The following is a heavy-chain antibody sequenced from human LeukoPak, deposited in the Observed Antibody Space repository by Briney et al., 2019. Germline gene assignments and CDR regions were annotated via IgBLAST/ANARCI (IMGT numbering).Heavy chain of an antibody. D-gene: IGHD3-10*01. V-gene: IGHV3-66*01. J-gene: IGHJ5*02. CDR1: GFNVSSNY. CDR3: AREMVRGVSWFDP. CDR2: IYSGCST. Sequence: TGGSLRLSCSASGFNVSSNYMSWVRQAPGKGLEWVSVIYSGCSTYYADSVKGRFTISRDISKNTLYLQMNSLRAEDTAVYYCAREMVRGVSWFDPWGQGTLVTVSS.